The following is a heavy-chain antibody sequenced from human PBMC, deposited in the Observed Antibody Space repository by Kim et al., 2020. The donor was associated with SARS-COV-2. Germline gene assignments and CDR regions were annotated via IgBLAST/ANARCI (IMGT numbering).Heavy chain of an antibody. Sequence: ASVKVSCKASGYTFTSYGISWVRQAPGQGLEWMGWISAYNGNTNYAQKLQGRVTMTTDTSTSTAYMELRSLRSDDTAVYYCARGITMVRGVIIPNSYYGMDVWGQGTTVTVSS. D-gene: IGHD3-10*01. CDR1: GYTFTSYG. J-gene: IGHJ6*02. CDR3: ARGITMVRGVIIPNSYYGMDV. CDR2: ISAYNGNT. V-gene: IGHV1-18*01.